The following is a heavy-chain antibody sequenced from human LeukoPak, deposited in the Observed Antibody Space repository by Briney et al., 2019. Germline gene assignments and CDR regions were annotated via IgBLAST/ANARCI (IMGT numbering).Heavy chain of an antibody. CDR2: INHSGST. V-gene: IGHV4-34*01. CDR3: ARVSRGAFDS. Sequence: SETLSLTCAVYGGSFSGYYWSWIRQPPGKGLEWIGEINHSGSTNYNPSLKSRVTISVDTSENRFSLSLTSATATDTAVYYCARVSRGAFDSWGQGTLVTVSS. J-gene: IGHJ4*02. CDR1: GGSFSGYY. D-gene: IGHD3-10*01.